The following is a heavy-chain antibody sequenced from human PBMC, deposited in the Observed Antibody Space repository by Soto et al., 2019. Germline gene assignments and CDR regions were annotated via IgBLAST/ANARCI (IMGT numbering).Heavy chain of an antibody. D-gene: IGHD3-3*01. CDR1: GGTFSSYA. CDR2: IIPIFGTA. Sequence: GASVKVSCKASGGTFSSYAISWVRQAPGQGLEWMGGIIPIFGTANYAQKLQGRVTITADESTSTAYMELSSLRSEDTAVYYCARGDKRDFWSGYSYYYYGMDVWGQGTTVTVSS. V-gene: IGHV1-69*13. J-gene: IGHJ6*02. CDR3: ARGDKRDFWSGYSYYYYGMDV.